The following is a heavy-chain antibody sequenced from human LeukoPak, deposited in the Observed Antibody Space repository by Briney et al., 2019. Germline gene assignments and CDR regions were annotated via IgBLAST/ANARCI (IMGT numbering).Heavy chain of an antibody. J-gene: IGHJ4*02. V-gene: IGHV3-23*01. Sequence: GGSLRLSCAASGFPFSSYAMSWVRQVPGKGLEWVSASSSSDDGKLYAESVRGRFTISRDNSKSTLYLQMNSLRAEDTAVYYCAKEADSSSWGQGTLVTVSS. CDR1: GFPFSSYA. CDR2: SSSSDDGK. CDR3: AKEADSSS. D-gene: IGHD6-13*01.